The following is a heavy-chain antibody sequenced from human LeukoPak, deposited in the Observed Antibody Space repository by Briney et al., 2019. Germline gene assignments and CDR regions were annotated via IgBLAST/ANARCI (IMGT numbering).Heavy chain of an antibody. J-gene: IGHJ4*02. D-gene: IGHD1-14*01. CDR1: GFTFSGHW. V-gene: IGHV3-7*01. CDR2: INQGGSDK. CDR3: TRDRSRAEDD. Sequence: GGSLRLYCAASGFTFSGHWMSWVRQAPGKGLEWVANINQGGSDKYYVDSVKGRFTISRDNASNLLYLQMNSLRGEDTAVYYCTRDRSRAEDDWGQGTLVTVSS.